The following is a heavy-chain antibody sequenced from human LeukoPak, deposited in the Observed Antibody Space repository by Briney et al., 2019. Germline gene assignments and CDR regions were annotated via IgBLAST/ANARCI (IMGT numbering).Heavy chain of an antibody. CDR3: ATYSHFFGVVIAPFDY. V-gene: IGHV1-24*01. D-gene: IGHD3-3*01. CDR1: GYTLTELS. J-gene: IGHJ4*02. CDR2: FDPEDGET. Sequence: ASVKVSCKVSGYTLTELSMHWVRQAPGKGLEWMGGFDPEDGETIYAQKFQGRVTMTEDTSTDTAYMELSSLRSEDTAVYYCATYSHFFGVVIAPFDYWGQGTLVTVSS.